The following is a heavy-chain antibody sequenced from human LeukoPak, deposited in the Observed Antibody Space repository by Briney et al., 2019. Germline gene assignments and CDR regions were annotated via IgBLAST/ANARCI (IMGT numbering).Heavy chain of an antibody. CDR3: ARDIAVAGTRGAFDI. CDR2: IYYSGST. J-gene: IGHJ3*02. CDR1: GGSISSYY. D-gene: IGHD6-19*01. Sequence: SETLSLTCTVSGGSISSYYWSWIRQVPGKGLEWIGYIYYSGSTNYNPSLKSRVTISVDTSKNQFSLKLSSVTAADTAVYYCARDIAVAGTRGAFDIWGQGTMVTVSS. V-gene: IGHV4-59*01.